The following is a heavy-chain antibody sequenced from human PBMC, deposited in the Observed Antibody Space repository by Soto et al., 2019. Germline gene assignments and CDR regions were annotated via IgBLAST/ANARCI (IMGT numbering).Heavy chain of an antibody. Sequence: PGGAVRVSWAASGLGFSRYAKHWVGEAPGKGLEWVAVLSYDRSNKYYADSVKGRFTISRDNSKNTLYLQLTGLRAEDTAVSYCARARTGSYLNFAYWGQGP. J-gene: IGHJ4*02. CDR2: LSYDRSNK. CDR3: ARARTGSYLNFAY. CDR1: GLGFSRYA. V-gene: IGHV3-30-3*01. D-gene: IGHD1-26*01.